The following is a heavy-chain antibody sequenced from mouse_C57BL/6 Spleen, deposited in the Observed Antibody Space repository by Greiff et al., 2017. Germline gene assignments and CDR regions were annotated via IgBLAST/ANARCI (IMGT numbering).Heavy chain of an antibody. CDR2: INPSNGGT. J-gene: IGHJ3*01. CDR3: ARGGYDYDPFAY. CDR1: GYTFTSYW. V-gene: IGHV1-53*01. D-gene: IGHD2-4*01. Sequence: QVHVKQPGTELVKPGASVKLSCKASGYTFTSYWMHWVKQRPGQGLEWIGNINPSNGGTNSNEKFKSKATLTVDKSSSTAYMQLSSLTSEDSAVYYCARGGYDYDPFAYWGQGTLVTVSA.